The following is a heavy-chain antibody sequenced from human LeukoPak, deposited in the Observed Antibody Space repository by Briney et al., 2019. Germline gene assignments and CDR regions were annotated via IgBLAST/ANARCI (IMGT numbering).Heavy chain of an antibody. D-gene: IGHD4-23*01. J-gene: IGHJ4*02. Sequence: ASVKVSCKAFGYTFTGHYMHWVRQAPGQGLEWMGWINPNSGSTNYAQKFQGRVTMTRDTSISTAYMELSRLRSDDTAVYYCARVHDYGGNLPIWGQGTLVTVSS. CDR1: GYTFTGHY. CDR2: INPNSGST. CDR3: ARVHDYGGNLPI. V-gene: IGHV1-2*02.